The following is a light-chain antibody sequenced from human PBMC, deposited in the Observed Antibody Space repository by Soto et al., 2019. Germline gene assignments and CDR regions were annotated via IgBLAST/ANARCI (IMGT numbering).Light chain of an antibody. J-gene: IGKJ2*01. CDR2: DAS. Sequence: DIQMTQSPSTLSASVGDRVTITCRASQSISGWLAWHQQKPGKAPKLLIYDASSLEGGVQARFSGSGSGTEFTLTINGLQPDDFATYYWQHYRSYPYTFGQGTKLDIK. CDR1: QSISGW. V-gene: IGKV1-5*01. CDR3: QHYRSYPYT.